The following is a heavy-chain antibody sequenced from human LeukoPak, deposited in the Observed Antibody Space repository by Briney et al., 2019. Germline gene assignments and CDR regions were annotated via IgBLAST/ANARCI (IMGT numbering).Heavy chain of an antibody. CDR2: ISGSGGST. V-gene: IGHV3-23*01. CDR1: GFTFSSDA. D-gene: IGHD6-19*01. Sequence: PGGSLRLSCAASGFTFSSDAMSWVRQAPGKGLEWVSAISGSGGSTYYADSVKSRFTISRDNSKNTLYLQMNSLKAEDTAVYYWAKYSGYSSHFDYWGQGTLATVSS. CDR3: AKYSGYSSHFDY. J-gene: IGHJ4*02.